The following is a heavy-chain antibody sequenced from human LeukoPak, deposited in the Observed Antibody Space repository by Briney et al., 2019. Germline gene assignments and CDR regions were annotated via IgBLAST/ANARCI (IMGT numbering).Heavy chain of an antibody. Sequence: GGSLRLSCAASGFTFSSYGMHWVRQAPGKGLEWVAFIQYDGSNKYSADSVKGRFTISRDNYKNTLYLRMNSLRAEDTAVYYCATYLGGVAYYFDYWGQGTLVTVSS. CDR1: GFTFSSYG. CDR3: ATYLGGVAYYFDY. J-gene: IGHJ4*02. CDR2: IQYDGSNK. V-gene: IGHV3-30*02. D-gene: IGHD2-8*02.